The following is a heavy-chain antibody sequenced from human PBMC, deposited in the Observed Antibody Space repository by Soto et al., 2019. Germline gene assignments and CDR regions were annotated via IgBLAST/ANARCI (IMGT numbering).Heavy chain of an antibody. CDR2: IIPIYGSE. J-gene: IGHJ6*02. V-gene: IGHV1-69*06. CDR3: ARGGSGRPNSYYYYMDV. D-gene: IGHD6-19*01. CDR1: GGTLSTYG. Sequence: VQLVQSGPEVKKPGSSVKVSCKASGGTLSTYGINWVRQAPGQGLEWMGGIIPIYGSEKFAHQFQGRLSVLANMSENTAYMELSSRRSEDTAVYFFARGGSGRPNSYYYYMDVRGQGATLTVSS.